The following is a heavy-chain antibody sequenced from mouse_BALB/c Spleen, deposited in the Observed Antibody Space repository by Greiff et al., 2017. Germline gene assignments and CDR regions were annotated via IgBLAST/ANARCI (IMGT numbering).Heavy chain of an antibody. CDR2: IWSGGST. Sequence: VQLQQSGPGLVQPSQSLSITCTVSGFSLTRYGVHWVRQSPGKGLEWLGVIWSGGSTDYNAAFISRLSISKDNSKSQVFFKMNSLQANDTAIYYCARGEVREFAYWGQGTLVTVSA. V-gene: IGHV2-2*02. J-gene: IGHJ3*01. CDR1: GFSLTRYG. CDR3: ARGEVREFAY.